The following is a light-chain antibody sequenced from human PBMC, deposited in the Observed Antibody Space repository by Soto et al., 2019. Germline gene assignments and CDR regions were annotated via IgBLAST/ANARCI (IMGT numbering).Light chain of an antibody. V-gene: IGLV2-14*03. CDR1: TSDVGGYNY. CDR3: SSYTSRSTVV. Sequence: QSVLTQPASVSGSPGQSITISCTGTTSDVGGYNYVSWYQQHPDKAPKLMIYYVRNRPSGVSSRFSGSKSGNTASLTISGLQAEDEADYYCSSYTSRSTVVFGGGTKLTVL. CDR2: YVR. J-gene: IGLJ2*01.